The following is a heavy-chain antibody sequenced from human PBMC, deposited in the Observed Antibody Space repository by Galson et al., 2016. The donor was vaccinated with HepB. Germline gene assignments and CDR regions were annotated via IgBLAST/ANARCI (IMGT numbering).Heavy chain of an antibody. Sequence: SETLSLTCAVSGVSISSNYWWNWVRQPPGKGLEWIGEIYPSGSTNYNPSLKSRVTISVDKSKNQFSLNLSSVTAADTATYYCARGGEFGVVIIETNWFDPWGQGTLVTVSS. CDR1: GVSISSNYW. D-gene: IGHD3-3*01. J-gene: IGHJ5*02. CDR2: IYPSGST. CDR3: ARGGEFGVVIIETNWFDP. V-gene: IGHV4-4*02.